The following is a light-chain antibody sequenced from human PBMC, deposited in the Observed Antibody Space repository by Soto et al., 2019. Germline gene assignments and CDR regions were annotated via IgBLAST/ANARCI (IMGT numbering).Light chain of an antibody. CDR2: GAS. CDR3: QQYNHWPSQPS. Sequence: EIVMTQSPATLSVSPGERATLSCRASQTVSINLAWYQQRPGQAPRLLIYGASKRATGIPARFSGSGAGTEFTLTISSLQSEDSALYYCQQYNHWPSQPSFGGGTRVEIK. J-gene: IGKJ4*01. CDR1: QTVSIN. V-gene: IGKV3-15*01.